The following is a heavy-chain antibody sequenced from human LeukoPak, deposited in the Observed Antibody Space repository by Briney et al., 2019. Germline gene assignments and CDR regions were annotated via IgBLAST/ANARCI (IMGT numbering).Heavy chain of an antibody. J-gene: IGHJ4*02. CDR3: ARLGSSLFDY. CDR2: ISAYNGNT. V-gene: IGHV1-18*01. D-gene: IGHD2-15*01. Sequence: ASVTVSFTASGYTFTIYGISWVRRAPGQGLEWMGWISAYNGNTNYAQKLQGRVTMTTDTSTSTAYMELRSLRSDDTAVYYCARLGSSLFDYWGQGTLVTVSS. CDR1: GYTFTIYG.